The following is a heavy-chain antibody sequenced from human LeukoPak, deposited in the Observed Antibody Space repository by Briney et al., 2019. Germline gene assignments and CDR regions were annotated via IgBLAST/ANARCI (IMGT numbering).Heavy chain of an antibody. D-gene: IGHD5-12*01. J-gene: IGHJ4*02. CDR2: IYSTGRS. CDR1: GGSISNYF. Sequence: SETLSLTCTVAGGSISNYFWSWVRQPAGKGLEWIGRIYSTGRSAYNPSFKSRITMSVDTSKNQFSLKLSSVTAADTAVYYCARDGPRSGYDLGHFDNLGQGTLVTASS. CDR3: ARDGPRSGYDLGHFDN. V-gene: IGHV4-4*07.